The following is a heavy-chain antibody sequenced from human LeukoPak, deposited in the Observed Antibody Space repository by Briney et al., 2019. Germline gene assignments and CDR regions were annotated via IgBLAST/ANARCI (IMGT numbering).Heavy chain of an antibody. V-gene: IGHV4-39*01. CDR2: IYYSGST. Sequence: SETLSLTCTVSGGSISSSTYYWNWIRQPPGKGLEWIGSIYYSGSTYYNPSLKSRVTISVDTSKNQFSLKVNSVTAADTAVYYCASGTGYFHIDYWGQGTLVTVSS. J-gene: IGHJ4*02. CDR3: ASGTGYFHIDY. CDR1: GGSISSSTYY. D-gene: IGHD3/OR15-3a*01.